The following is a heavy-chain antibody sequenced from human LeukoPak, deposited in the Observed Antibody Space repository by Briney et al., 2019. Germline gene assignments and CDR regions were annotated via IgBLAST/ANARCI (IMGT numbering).Heavy chain of an antibody. D-gene: IGHD2-15*01. CDR1: GFMFSGSA. Sequence: GGSLRLSCAASGFMFSGSAMQWVRQGSGKGREWVGRVRTKTNNYATTYSASVKGRFTISRDDSKNTTYLQMNSLKTEDTAVYYCARLGYCSDNSCYGFDYWGQGTLVTVSS. J-gene: IGHJ4*02. V-gene: IGHV3-73*01. CDR3: ARLGYCSDNSCYGFDY. CDR2: VRTKTNNYAT.